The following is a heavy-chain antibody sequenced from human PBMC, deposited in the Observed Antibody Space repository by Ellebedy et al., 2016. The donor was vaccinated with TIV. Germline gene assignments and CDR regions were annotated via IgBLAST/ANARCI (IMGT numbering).Heavy chain of an antibody. CDR1: GYPFSSYG. Sequence: AASVKVSCKASGYPFSSYGMSWVRQAPGRGLEWMGWISGNGENTNYEQKFPGRVTMTADTSTSKIYMGLRSLRSDDTTGYFCASDHGTKSVDYWGQGTLVTVSS. V-gene: IGHV1-18*04. CDR2: ISGNGENT. CDR3: ASDHGTKSVDY. J-gene: IGHJ4*02.